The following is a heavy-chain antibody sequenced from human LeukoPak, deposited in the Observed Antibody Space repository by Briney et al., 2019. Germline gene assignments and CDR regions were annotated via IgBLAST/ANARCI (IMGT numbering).Heavy chain of an antibody. D-gene: IGHD3-3*01. CDR1: GFTFYKSA. CDR3: ARREAEESGPIDY. CDR2: ISGRGDFT. V-gene: IGHV3-23*01. J-gene: IGHJ4*02. Sequence: GGSLRLSCAASGFTFYKSAMTWVRQAPGTGLEWVSAISGRGDFTYYADSVKGRFTISRDNSKNMLYLQMTSLRADDTAVYYCARREAEESGPIDYWGQGTQVTVSS.